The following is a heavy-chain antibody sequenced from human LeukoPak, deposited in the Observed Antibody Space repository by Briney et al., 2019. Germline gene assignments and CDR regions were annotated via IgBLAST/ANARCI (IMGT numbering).Heavy chain of an antibody. Sequence: PGGSLRLSCAASGFTFSSYSMNWVRQAPGKGLEWVSSISSSSSYIYYADSVKGRFTIPRDNAKNSLYLQMNSLRAEDTAVYYCAREDDFWSGFVGYWGQGTLVTVSS. J-gene: IGHJ4*02. CDR3: AREDDFWSGFVGY. V-gene: IGHV3-21*01. CDR1: GFTFSSYS. D-gene: IGHD3-3*01. CDR2: ISSSSSYI.